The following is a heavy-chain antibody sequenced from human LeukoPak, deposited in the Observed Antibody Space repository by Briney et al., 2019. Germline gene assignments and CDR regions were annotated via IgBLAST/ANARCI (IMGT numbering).Heavy chain of an antibody. CDR3: ARQYYHFWSGYSYYMDV. J-gene: IGHJ6*03. CDR2: IYYSGST. D-gene: IGHD3-3*01. V-gene: IGHV4-39*01. CDR1: GGSISSSSYY. Sequence: PSETLSLTCTVSGGSISSSSYYWGWIRQPPGKGLEWIGSIYYSGSTYYNPSLKSRVTISVDTSKNQFSLKPSSVTAADTAVYYCARQYYHFWSGYSYYMDVWGKGTTVTVSS.